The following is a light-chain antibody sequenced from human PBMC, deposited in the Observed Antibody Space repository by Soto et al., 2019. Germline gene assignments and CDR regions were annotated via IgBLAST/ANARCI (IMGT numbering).Light chain of an antibody. CDR3: QQYHTSSIT. V-gene: IGKV1-5*01. Sequence: DIQMTQSPSSLSASVGRRVTITCRASQTISKWLAWYQQKPGKAATLLIHDAYTLERGVTSRFSGTGSGTEFTLSIDSLQPDDFATYYCQQYHTSSITFGQGTRLEIK. CDR1: QTISKW. J-gene: IGKJ5*01. CDR2: DAY.